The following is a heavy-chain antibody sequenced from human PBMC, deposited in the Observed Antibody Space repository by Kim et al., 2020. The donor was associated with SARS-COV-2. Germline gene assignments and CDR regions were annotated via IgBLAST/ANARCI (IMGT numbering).Heavy chain of an antibody. V-gene: IGHV4-59*08. J-gene: IGHJ5*02. CDR3: ARQGAYDAKWFDP. Sequence: NYNPCLKSRVTISVDTSKNQFSLKLTSATAADTAVYYCARQGAYDAKWFDPWGQGTLVTVSS. D-gene: IGHD2-8*01.